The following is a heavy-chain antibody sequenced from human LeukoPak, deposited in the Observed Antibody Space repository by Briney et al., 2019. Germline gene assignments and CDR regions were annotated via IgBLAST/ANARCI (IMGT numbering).Heavy chain of an antibody. CDR2: ISSIRNYI. D-gene: IGHD5-24*01. Sequence: GGSLRLSCAASKFTFSDYSMSWVRQAPGKGLEWVSSISSIRNYIYYADSVKGRFTVSRDNAKNSLYLQMNSLRAEDTAVYYCARGMATIKIDYWGQGTLVTVSS. CDR3: ARGMATIKIDY. V-gene: IGHV3-21*01. CDR1: KFTFSDYS. J-gene: IGHJ4*02.